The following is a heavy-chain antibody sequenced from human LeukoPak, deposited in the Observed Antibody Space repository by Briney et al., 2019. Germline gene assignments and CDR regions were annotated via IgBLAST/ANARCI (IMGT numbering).Heavy chain of an antibody. CDR2: IYYSGST. Sequence: SETLSLTCTVSGGSISSYYWSWIRQPPGKGLEWIGYIYYSGSTNYNPSLKSRVTMSVDTSKNQFSLKLSSVTAADTAVYYCARRGRDGYNYDYWGQGTLVTVSS. CDR1: GGSISSYY. J-gene: IGHJ4*02. V-gene: IGHV4-59*12. CDR3: ARRGRDGYNYDY. D-gene: IGHD5-24*01.